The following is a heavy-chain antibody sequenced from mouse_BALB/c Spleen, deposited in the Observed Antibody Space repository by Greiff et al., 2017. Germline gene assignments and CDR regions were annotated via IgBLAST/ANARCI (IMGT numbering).Heavy chain of an antibody. D-gene: IGHD1-1*01. Sequence: EVKLEESGGGLVKPGGSLKLSCAASGFTFSDYYMYWVRQTPEKRLEWVATISDGGSYTYYPDSVKGRFTISRDNAKNNLYLQMSSLKSEDTAMYYCASLDDYYGSSYYAMDYWGQGTSVTVSS. CDR3: ASLDDYYGSSYYAMDY. CDR2: ISDGGSYT. V-gene: IGHV5-4*02. J-gene: IGHJ4*01. CDR1: GFTFSDYY.